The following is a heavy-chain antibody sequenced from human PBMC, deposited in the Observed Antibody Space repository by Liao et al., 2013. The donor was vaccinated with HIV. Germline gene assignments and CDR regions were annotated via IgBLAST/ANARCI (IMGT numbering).Heavy chain of an antibody. Sequence: QVQLQESGPGLVKPSETLSLTCTVSGGSISSSSYYWGWIRQPPGKGLEWLGSIYYSGVTYYNPSLKSRVTISVDTSKSQFSLKLSSVTAADTAVYYCARGRRYYDPGRWGDYWGQGTLVTVSS. CDR2: IYYSGVT. D-gene: IGHD3-16*01. CDR3: ARGRRYYDPGRWGDY. V-gene: IGHV4-39*07. J-gene: IGHJ4*02. CDR1: GGSISSSSYY.